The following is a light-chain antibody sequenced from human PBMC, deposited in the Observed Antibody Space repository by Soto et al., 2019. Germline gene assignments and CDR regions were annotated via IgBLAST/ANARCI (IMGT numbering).Light chain of an antibody. V-gene: IGLV2-14*01. CDR2: EVT. CDR1: SSDVDGHNY. CDR3: SSYTSSTNLDVV. J-gene: IGLJ2*01. Sequence: QSVLTQPASVSGSPGQSITISCTGTSSDVDGHNYVSWYQQHPGTAPKLMIYEVTNRPSGVSNRFSGSKSGNTASLTISGLQAEDEADYYCSSYTSSTNLDVVFGGGTKVTVL.